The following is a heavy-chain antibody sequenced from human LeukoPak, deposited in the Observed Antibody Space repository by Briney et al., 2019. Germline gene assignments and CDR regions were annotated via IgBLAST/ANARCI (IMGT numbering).Heavy chain of an antibody. CDR3: ARGVYYYDSSGYPNDY. CDR2: MSPNSGNT. CDR1: GYTFTSYD. D-gene: IGHD3-22*01. Sequence: ASVKVSCKASGYTFTSYDINWVRQATGQGLEWMGWMSPNSGNTGYAQKFQGRVTMTRNTSISTAYMELSSLRSEDTAVYYCARGVYYYDSSGYPNDYWGQGTLVTVSS. J-gene: IGHJ4*02. V-gene: IGHV1-8*01.